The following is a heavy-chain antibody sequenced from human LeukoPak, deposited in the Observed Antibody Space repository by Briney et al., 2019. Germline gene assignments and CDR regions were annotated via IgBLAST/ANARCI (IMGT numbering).Heavy chain of an antibody. CDR2: IYHSGDT. CDR1: GGSIRGYY. Sequence: PSETLSLTCTVSGGSIRGYYWSWIRQPPGKGLEWIGNIYHSGDTNYNPSLKSRVTISVDTSKNQFSLKLSSVSAADTAVYYCARKRGGYILDAFDIWAQGTMVTVSS. J-gene: IGHJ3*02. D-gene: IGHD5-24*01. CDR3: ARKRGGYILDAFDI. V-gene: IGHV4-59*01.